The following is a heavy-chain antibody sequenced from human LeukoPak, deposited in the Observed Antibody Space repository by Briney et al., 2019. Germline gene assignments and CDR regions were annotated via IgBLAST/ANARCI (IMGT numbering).Heavy chain of an antibody. Sequence: PSETLSLTCTVSGGSISSYYWSWIRQPPGKGLEWIGYIYYSGSTNYNPSLKSRVTISVDTSKNQFSLKLSSVTAADTAVYYCARDWRVRYFGTPYDYYYMDVWGKGTTVTVSS. V-gene: IGHV4-59*12. CDR2: IYYSGST. D-gene: IGHD3-9*01. CDR3: ARDWRVRYFGTPYDYYYMDV. J-gene: IGHJ6*03. CDR1: GGSISSYY.